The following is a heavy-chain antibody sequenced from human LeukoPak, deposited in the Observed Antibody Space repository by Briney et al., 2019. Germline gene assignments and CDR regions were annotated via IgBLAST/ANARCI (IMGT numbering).Heavy chain of an antibody. J-gene: IGHJ3*02. CDR1: GGSISSYY. CDR3: ASLQGYYDAFDI. CDR2: IYYSGST. Sequence: SETLSLTCTVSGGSISSYYRGWIRQPPGKGLEWIGYIYYSGSTNYNPSLKSRVTISVDTSKNQFSLKLSSVTAADTAVYYCASLQGYYDAFDIWGQGTMVTVSS. V-gene: IGHV4-59*08. D-gene: IGHD1-26*01.